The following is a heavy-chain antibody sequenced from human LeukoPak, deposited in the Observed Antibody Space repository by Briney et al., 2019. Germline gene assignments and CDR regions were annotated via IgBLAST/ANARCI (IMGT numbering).Heavy chain of an antibody. V-gene: IGHV4-59*01. Sequence: SETLSLTCTVSGGSISSYYWNWIRQPPGKGLEWIGYIYYSGSTNYNPSLKSRVSISVNTSKNQFSLKLSSVTAADTAVYYCARGGIAAAGDFDYWGQGTLVTVSS. J-gene: IGHJ4*02. CDR3: ARGGIAAAGDFDY. D-gene: IGHD6-13*01. CDR2: IYYSGST. CDR1: GGSISSYY.